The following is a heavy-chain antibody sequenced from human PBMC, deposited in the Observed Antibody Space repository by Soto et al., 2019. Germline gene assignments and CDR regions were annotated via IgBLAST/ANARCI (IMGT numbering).Heavy chain of an antibody. V-gene: IGHV3-23*01. CDR1: GLTFSNYA. CDR2: MSGRSSTT. CDR3: AKNQERELPRVIDF. J-gene: IGHJ4*02. Sequence: PGGSLRRSCAASGLTFSNYAMSWVRQAPGGELEWVSSMSGRSSTTYYADYVKGRFTISRDRSKNTLYLQMSSLRAEDTALYYCAKNQERELPRVIDFWCQGTLVTVSS. D-gene: IGHD1-7*01.